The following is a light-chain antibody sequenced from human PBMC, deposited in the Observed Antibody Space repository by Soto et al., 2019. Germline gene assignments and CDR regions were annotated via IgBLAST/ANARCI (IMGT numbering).Light chain of an antibody. CDR2: LGS. J-gene: IGKJ1*01. Sequence: DLVMTQSPLSLPVTPGEPASISCRSSQSLLSNNGYNYVDWYLQMPGQSPHLLIYLGSNRASGVPDRFSGSGSGTDFTLKISRVEAEDVGVYYCMQALQTPRTFGQGTKVEIK. V-gene: IGKV2-28*01. CDR3: MQALQTPRT. CDR1: QSLLSNNGYNY.